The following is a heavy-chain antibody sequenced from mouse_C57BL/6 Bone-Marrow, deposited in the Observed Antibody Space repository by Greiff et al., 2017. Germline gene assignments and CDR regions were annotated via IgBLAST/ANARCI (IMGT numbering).Heavy chain of an antibody. Sequence: QVTLKESGPGILQSSQTLSLTCSFSGFSLSTSGMGVSWIRQPSGKGLEWLAHIYWDDDKRYNPSLKSRLTISKDTSRNQVFLKITSVDTADTATYYCARRARGTWRYFDVWGTGTTVTVSS. V-gene: IGHV8-12*01. CDR3: ARRARGTWRYFDV. J-gene: IGHJ1*03. CDR1: GFSLSTSGMG. CDR2: IYWDDDK. D-gene: IGHD3-3*01.